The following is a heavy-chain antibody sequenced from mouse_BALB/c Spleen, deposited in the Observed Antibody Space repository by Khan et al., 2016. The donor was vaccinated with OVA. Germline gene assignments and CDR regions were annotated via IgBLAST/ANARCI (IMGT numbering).Heavy chain of an antibody. CDR2: ISYSGST. J-gene: IGHJ2*01. CDR1: GYSITSGYG. Sequence: EVQLQESGPGLVNPSQSLSLTCTVTGYSITSGYGWNWIRQFPGNKLEWMGYISYSGSTKYNPSLKSRISITRDTSKNQFFLQLNSVTTEDTATYYCARTARIKYWGQGTTLTVSS. CDR3: ARTARIKY. V-gene: IGHV3-2*02. D-gene: IGHD1-2*01.